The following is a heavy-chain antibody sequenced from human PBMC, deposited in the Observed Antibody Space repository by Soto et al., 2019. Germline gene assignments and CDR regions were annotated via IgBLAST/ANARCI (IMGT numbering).Heavy chain of an antibody. Sequence: LRLSCAASGFTFISYGMHWVRQAPGKGLEWVAVIWYDGSNKYYADSVKGRYTISRDNSKNTLYLQMNSLRAEDTAVYYCARDSSGPWGQGTLVTVSS. CDR2: IWYDGSNK. CDR3: ARDSSGP. D-gene: IGHD1-1*01. CDR1: GFTFISYG. V-gene: IGHV3-33*01. J-gene: IGHJ5*02.